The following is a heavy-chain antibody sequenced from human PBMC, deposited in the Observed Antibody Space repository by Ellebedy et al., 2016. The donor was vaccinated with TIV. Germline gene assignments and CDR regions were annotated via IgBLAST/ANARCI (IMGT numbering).Heavy chain of an antibody. D-gene: IGHD4-17*01. J-gene: IGHJ3*02. V-gene: IGHV3-9*01. Sequence: PGGSLRLSCAASGFTFDDYAMHWVRQAPGKGLEWVSGISWNSGSIGYADSVKGRFTISRDNAKNSLYLQMNSLRAEDTALYYCAKASPRYGDYVDAFDIWGQGTMVTVSS. CDR1: GFTFDDYA. CDR2: ISWNSGSI. CDR3: AKASPRYGDYVDAFDI.